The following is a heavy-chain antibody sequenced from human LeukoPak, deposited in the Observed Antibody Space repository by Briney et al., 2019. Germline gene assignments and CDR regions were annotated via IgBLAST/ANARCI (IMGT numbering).Heavy chain of an antibody. CDR2: IIPIFGTA. CDR3: ARVPIRRHYESTGYYYEDP. J-gene: IGHJ5*02. D-gene: IGHD3-22*01. CDR1: GGTFTSYA. Sequence: SVKVSCKASGGTFTSYAISWVRQAPGQGLEWMGGIIPIFGTASYAQKFQGRVTITADKSTSTAYMELSSLRSEDTAVYYCARVPIRRHYESTGYYYEDPWGQGTLVTVSS. V-gene: IGHV1-69*06.